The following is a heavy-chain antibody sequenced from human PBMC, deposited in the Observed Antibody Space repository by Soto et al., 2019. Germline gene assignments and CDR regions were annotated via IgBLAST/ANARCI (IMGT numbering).Heavy chain of an antibody. Sequence: SGPTLVNPTQPLTLTCTFSGFSSSTPGMRVNWIRQPPGKALEWLARIDWDDDKVYTTSLKTRLTISKDTSKNQVLLTMTNMDPVDTATYYWARSLGRLVGAPGGALDIWGQGTVVTVSS. V-gene: IGHV2-70*04. J-gene: IGHJ3*02. CDR1: GFSSSTPGMR. D-gene: IGHD1-26*01. CDR3: ARSLGRLVGAPGGALDI. CDR2: IDWDDDK.